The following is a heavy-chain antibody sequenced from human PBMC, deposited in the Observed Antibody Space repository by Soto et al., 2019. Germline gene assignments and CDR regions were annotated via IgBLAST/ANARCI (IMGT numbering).Heavy chain of an antibody. D-gene: IGHD3-16*01. CDR3: ARGGVGNPGRSLFDY. CDR1: GYTFTSYG. V-gene: IGHV1-18*01. CDR2: ISAYNGNT. Sequence: AASVKVSCKASGYTFTSYGISWVRRAPGQGLEWMGWISAYNGNTNYAQKLQGRVTMTTDTSTSTASMDLRSLRSDDTAVYYCARGGVGNPGRSLFDYWGQGTPVNVSS. J-gene: IGHJ4*02.